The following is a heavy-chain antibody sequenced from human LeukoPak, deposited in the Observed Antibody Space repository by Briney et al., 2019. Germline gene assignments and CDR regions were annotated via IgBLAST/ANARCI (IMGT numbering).Heavy chain of an antibody. V-gene: IGHV1-46*01. CDR2: INPSGGST. CDR1: GYTFTSYY. D-gene: IGHD1-26*01. J-gene: IGHJ3*02. CDR3: AAGPIVGATLRGVQRAFDI. Sequence: GASVKVSCKASGYTFTSYYMHWVRQAPGQGLEWMGIINPSGGSTSYAQKFQGRVTMTRDMSTSTVYMELSSLRSEDTAVYYCAAGPIVGATLRGVQRAFDIWGQGTMVTVSS.